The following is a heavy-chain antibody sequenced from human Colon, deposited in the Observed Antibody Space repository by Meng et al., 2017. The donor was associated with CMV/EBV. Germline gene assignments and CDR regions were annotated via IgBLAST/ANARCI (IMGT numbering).Heavy chain of an antibody. V-gene: IGHV1-2*06. CDR3: TRGDNRGHQTLRS. CDR2: INPNRGGT. J-gene: IGHJ5*02. Sequence: QVQLVQSGAEVKKPGASVKVSCKASGYTFTGYYMHWVRQAPGKGLEWMGRINPNRGGTNLAQKFQGRGTMTRDTSISTAYMELSRLRSDDTAVYYCTRGDNRGHQTLRSWGQGALVTVSS. CDR1: GYTFTGYY. D-gene: IGHD3-10*01.